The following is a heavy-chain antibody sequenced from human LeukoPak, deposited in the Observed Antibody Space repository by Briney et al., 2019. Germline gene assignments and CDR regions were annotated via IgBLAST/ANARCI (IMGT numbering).Heavy chain of an antibody. D-gene: IGHD5-18*01. V-gene: IGHV3-30-3*01. J-gene: IGHJ4*02. Sequence: GGSLRLSYAASGFTFSSYAMHWVRQAPGKRLEWVAVISYDGSNKYYADSVKGRFTISRDNSKNTLYLQMNSLRAEDTAVYYCARDGDSYEFFYFDYWGQGTLVTVSS. CDR3: ARDGDSYEFFYFDY. CDR1: GFTFSSYA. CDR2: ISYDGSNK.